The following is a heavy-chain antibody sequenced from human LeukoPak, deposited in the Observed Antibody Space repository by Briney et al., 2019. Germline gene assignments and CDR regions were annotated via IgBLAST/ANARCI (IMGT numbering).Heavy chain of an antibody. CDR2: IRYDGSNK. D-gene: IGHD4-17*01. CDR3: AKREIPYGDQYYFDY. V-gene: IGHV3-30*02. J-gene: IGHJ4*02. CDR1: GFTFSSYG. Sequence: PGGSLRLSCAASGFTFSSYGMHWVRQAPGKGLEWVAFIRYDGSNKYYADSVKGRFTISRDNSKNTLYLQMNSLRAEDTAVYYCAKREIPYGDQYYFDYSGQGTLVTVSS.